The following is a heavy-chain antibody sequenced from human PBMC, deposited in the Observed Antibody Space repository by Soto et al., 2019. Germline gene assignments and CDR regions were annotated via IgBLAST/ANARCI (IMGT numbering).Heavy chain of an antibody. J-gene: IGHJ6*02. CDR1: GYTFTNYW. Sequence: GESLKISCKGSGYTFTNYWIGWVRQMPGKGLEWMGIIYPGDSDTKYNPSFQGQVTISAGKSITTTYLQWSSLKASDTAIYYCEAQIFYYGMDVWGPGTTVTVSS. D-gene: IGHD7-27*01. CDR3: EAQIFYYGMDV. V-gene: IGHV5-51*01. CDR2: IYPGDSDT.